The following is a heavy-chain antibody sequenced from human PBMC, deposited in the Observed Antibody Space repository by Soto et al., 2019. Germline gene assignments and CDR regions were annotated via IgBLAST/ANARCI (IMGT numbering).Heavy chain of an antibody. CDR1: GGSISSSSYY. D-gene: IGHD3-16*01. CDR2: IYYSGST. J-gene: IGHJ6*02. V-gene: IGHV4-39*01. CDR3: ARTPELGYYYGMDV. Sequence: KASETLSLTCTVSGGSISSSSYYWGWIRQPPGKGLEWIGSIYYSGSTYYNPSLKSRVTISVDTSKNQFSLKLSSVTAADTAVYYCARTPELGYYYGMDVWGQGTTVTVSS.